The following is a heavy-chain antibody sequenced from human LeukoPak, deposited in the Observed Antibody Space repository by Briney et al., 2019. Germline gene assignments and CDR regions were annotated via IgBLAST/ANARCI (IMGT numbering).Heavy chain of an antibody. V-gene: IGHV3-74*01. CDR1: GFTFNRYW. D-gene: IGHD3-16*01. CDR3: AREFEATGFWALDY. J-gene: IGHJ4*02. CDR2: MNNDGRVI. Sequence: GGSLRLSCAASGFTFNRYWMHWVRQAPGKGLVWVARMNNDGRVISYADSVKGRFTISRDNAKNTLYLQMNSLRAEDTAVYYCAREFEATGFWALDYWGQGTLVTASS.